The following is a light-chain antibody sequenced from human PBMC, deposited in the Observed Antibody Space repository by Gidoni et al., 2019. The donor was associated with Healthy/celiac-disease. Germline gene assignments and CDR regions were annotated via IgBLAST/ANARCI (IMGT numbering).Light chain of an antibody. V-gene: IGKV4-1*01. Sequence: DIVMTPSPDFLAVSLGARATINCKSSQSVLYSSNNKNYLAWYQQKPGQPPKLLIYWASTRESGVPDRFRGSGSGTDFTLTSSILQAEDVAVYYCQQYYSTPLTFGGGTKVGIK. CDR1: QSVLYSSNNKNY. CDR2: WAS. J-gene: IGKJ4*01. CDR3: QQYYSTPLT.